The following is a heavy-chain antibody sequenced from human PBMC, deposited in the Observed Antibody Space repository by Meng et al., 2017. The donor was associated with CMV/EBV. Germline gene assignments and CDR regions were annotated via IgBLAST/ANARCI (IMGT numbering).Heavy chain of an antibody. CDR1: GYNFTSYG. CDR2: ISAYNGNT. D-gene: IGHD2-21*01. V-gene: IGHV1-18*01. J-gene: IGHJ4*02. Sequence: ASGYNFTSYGISWVRQAPGQGLEWMGWISAYNGNTNYAQKLQGRVTMTTDTSTSTAYMELRSLRSDDTAVYYCARGCGGDCSGFFDYWGQGTLVTVSS. CDR3: ARGCGGDCSGFFDY.